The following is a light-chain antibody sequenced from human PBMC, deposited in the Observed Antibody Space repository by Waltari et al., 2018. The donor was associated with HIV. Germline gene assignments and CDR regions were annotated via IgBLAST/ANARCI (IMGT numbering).Light chain of an antibody. CDR3: CSCPRSGIRYV. CDR1: SSNVGSDDL. Sequence: QSALTQPASVSGSPGQSITISCTGTSSNVGSDDLVSWYQQHPGEAPKLIVYEVTKRPSGVSNRFSGFKSGNTASLTISGLQAEDEADYYCCSCPRSGIRYVFGTGTKVTVL. CDR2: EVT. J-gene: IGLJ1*01. V-gene: IGLV2-23*02.